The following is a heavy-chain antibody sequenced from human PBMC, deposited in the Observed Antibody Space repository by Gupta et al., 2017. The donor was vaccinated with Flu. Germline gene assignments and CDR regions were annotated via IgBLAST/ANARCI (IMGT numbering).Heavy chain of an antibody. CDR3: ARAEGLVQRYCDC. D-gene: IGHD6-19*01. J-gene: IGHJ4*02. CDR2: INPDGSAT. V-gene: IGHV3-7*01. Sequence: VRQAPGKGLEWVASINPDGSATSYVDSVMGRFTLSRDNTENSIHLQRNSLTAEDTAVDYCARAEGLVQRYCDCGGQGARVTVSS.